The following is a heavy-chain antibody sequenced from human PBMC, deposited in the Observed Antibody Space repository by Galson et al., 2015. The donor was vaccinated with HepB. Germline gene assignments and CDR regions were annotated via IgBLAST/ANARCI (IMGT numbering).Heavy chain of an antibody. Sequence: SLRLSCAASGFTFNNYNMHWVRQAPGKGLEWVSSISSSSDYVHYAESVKGRFTITRDNAKNSLYLQMSSLRAEDTAVYYCARDWGIAVSGTWWFDPWGRGTLVTVSS. CDR1: GFTFNNYN. J-gene: IGHJ5*02. CDR3: ARDWGIAVSGTWWFDP. V-gene: IGHV3-21*04. D-gene: IGHD6-19*01. CDR2: ISSSSDYV.